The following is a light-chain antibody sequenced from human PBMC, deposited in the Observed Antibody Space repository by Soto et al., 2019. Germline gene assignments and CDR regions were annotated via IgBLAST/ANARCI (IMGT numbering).Light chain of an antibody. V-gene: IGLV2-14*01. CDR1: RSDVGIYNY. J-gene: IGLJ3*02. CDR3: ASYTSTNTLVV. Sequence: QSALTQPASVSGSPGQSITISCTGTRSDVGIYNYVSWYQHRPGKAPKLLIYGVRDRPSGISDRFSGSKSGNTASLTISGLQAEDEADYYCASYTSTNTLVVFGGGTQLTVL. CDR2: GVR.